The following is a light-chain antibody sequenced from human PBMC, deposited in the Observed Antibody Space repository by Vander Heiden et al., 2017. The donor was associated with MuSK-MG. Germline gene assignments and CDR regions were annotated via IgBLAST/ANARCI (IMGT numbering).Light chain of an antibody. V-gene: IGKV3-15*01. CDR3: QQYNNWPRT. CDR1: QSVSSN. J-gene: IGKJ1*01. CDR2: GAS. Sequence: ELVMPHSPATLSVSPGERATLSCRASQSVSSNLAWYQQKPGQAPRLLIYGASTRATGIPARFSGSGSGTEFTLTISSLQSEDFAVYYCQQYNNWPRTFGQGTKVEIK.